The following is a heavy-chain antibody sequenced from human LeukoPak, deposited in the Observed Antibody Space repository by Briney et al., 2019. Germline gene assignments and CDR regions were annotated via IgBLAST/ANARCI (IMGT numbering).Heavy chain of an antibody. CDR2: INPNSGDT. CDR3: AREIYPLDYYDSSGYYY. V-gene: IGHV1-2*02. Sequence: ASVKVSCKASGYTFTDYYLHWVRQAPGQGFEWMGWINPNSGDTNYAQKFQGRVTMTRDTSISTAHMEMSRLRSDDTAVYYCAREIYPLDYYDSSGYYYWGQGTLVTVSS. D-gene: IGHD3-22*01. CDR1: GYTFTDYY. J-gene: IGHJ4*02.